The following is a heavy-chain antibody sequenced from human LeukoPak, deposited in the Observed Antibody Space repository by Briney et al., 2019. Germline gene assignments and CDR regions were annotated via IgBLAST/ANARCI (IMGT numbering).Heavy chain of an antibody. V-gene: IGHV3-15*01. CDR3: TTPHMVRGVSGY. Sequence: GGSLRLSCAASGFTFTNAWMSWVRQVPGKGLEWVGRIISKTDGGTTDYAAPVKGRFTISRDDSKSTLYLQMNSLKTEDTAVYYCTTPHMVRGVSGYWGQGTLVTVSS. CDR1: GFTFTNAW. J-gene: IGHJ4*02. D-gene: IGHD3-10*01. CDR2: IISKTDGGTT.